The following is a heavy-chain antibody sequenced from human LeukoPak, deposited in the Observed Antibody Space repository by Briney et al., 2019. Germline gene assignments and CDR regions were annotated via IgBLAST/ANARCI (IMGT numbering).Heavy chain of an antibody. CDR3: ARGGGYCSSTSCYTGIIRGWFDP. V-gene: IGHV1-18*01. CDR2: ISAYNSNT. J-gene: IGHJ5*02. Sequence: ASVKVSCKASGYTFTSFGISWVRQAPGQGLEWMGWISAYNSNTNYAQKLQGRVTMTTDTSTSTAYMELRSLRSDDTAVYYCARGGGYCSSTSCYTGIIRGWFDPWGQGTLVTVSS. CDR1: GYTFTSFG. D-gene: IGHD2-2*02.